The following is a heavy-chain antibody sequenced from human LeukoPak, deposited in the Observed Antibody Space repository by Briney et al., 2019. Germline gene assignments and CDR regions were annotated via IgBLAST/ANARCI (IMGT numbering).Heavy chain of an antibody. CDR1: GFTVSSNY. Sequence: PGGSLRLSCAASGFTVSSNYMSWVRQAPGKGLEWVSLISGDGGSTYYADSVKGRFTISRDNSKNSLYLQMNSLRTEDTALYYCAKDLYYYDSSGYYDYWGQGTLVTVSS. V-gene: IGHV3-43*02. J-gene: IGHJ4*02. CDR3: AKDLYYYDSSGYYDY. D-gene: IGHD3-22*01. CDR2: ISGDGGST.